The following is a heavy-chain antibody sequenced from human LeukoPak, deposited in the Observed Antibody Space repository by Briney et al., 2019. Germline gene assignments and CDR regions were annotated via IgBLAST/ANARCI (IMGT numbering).Heavy chain of an antibody. D-gene: IGHD3-22*01. CDR1: GFTFSSYA. Sequence: AGGSLRLSCAASGFTFSSYAMSWVRQAPGKGLEWVSAISGSGGSTYYADSVKGRFTISRDNSKNTLYLQMSSLRAEDTAVYYCANQRTYYYDSSGYAAFDIWGQGTMVTVSS. V-gene: IGHV3-23*01. CDR2: ISGSGGST. CDR3: ANQRTYYYDSSGYAAFDI. J-gene: IGHJ3*02.